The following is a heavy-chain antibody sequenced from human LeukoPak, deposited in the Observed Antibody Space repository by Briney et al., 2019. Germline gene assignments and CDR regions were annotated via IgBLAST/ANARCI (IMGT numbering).Heavy chain of an antibody. Sequence: SGTLSLTCAVSGGSISSSNWWSWVRQPPGKGLEWIGEIYHSGSTNYNPSLKSRVTISVDKPKNQFSLKLSSVTAADTAVYYCARDEWAYCSSTSCWRSYGMDVWGQGTTVTVSS. CDR1: GGSISSSNW. CDR3: ARDEWAYCSSTSCWRSYGMDV. J-gene: IGHJ6*02. V-gene: IGHV4-4*02. D-gene: IGHD2-2*01. CDR2: IYHSGST.